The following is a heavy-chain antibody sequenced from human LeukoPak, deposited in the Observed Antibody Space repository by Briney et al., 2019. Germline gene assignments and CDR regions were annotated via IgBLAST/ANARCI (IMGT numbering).Heavy chain of an antibody. CDR2: ISINNGDT. J-gene: IGHJ4*02. Sequence: ASVKVSCKASGYTFTSYGVSWVRQAPGQGLEWMVWISINNGDTHYAQKFQGRVTLTTDTSTSTVYMELGSPRSDDTAVYYCARDYDYVPDHWGQGTLVTVSS. V-gene: IGHV1-18*01. CDR1: GYTFTSYG. D-gene: IGHD3-16*01. CDR3: ARDYDYVPDH.